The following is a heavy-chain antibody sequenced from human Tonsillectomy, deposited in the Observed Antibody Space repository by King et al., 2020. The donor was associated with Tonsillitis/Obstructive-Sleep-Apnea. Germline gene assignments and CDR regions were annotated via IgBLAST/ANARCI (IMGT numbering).Heavy chain of an antibody. CDR1: GGSFSGYY. CDR3: ARGRDIVGGVSNNGFDH. CDR2: INYSGST. Sequence: VQLQQWGAGLLKPSDTLSLTCAVYGGSFSGYYWNWIRQPPGKGLEWIGEINYSGSTNYNPSLKSRVTISVDTSKNQFSLKLSSVTAADTAVYYCARGRDIVGGVSNNGFDHWGRGTLVTVSS. V-gene: IGHV4-34*01. D-gene: IGHD2-15*01. J-gene: IGHJ5*02.